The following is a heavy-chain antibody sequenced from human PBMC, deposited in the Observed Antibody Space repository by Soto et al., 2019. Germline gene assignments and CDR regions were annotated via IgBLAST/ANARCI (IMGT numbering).Heavy chain of an antibody. D-gene: IGHD3-9*01. J-gene: IGHJ4*02. CDR2: IKSNSDGGTT. CDR1: GFTFSNAW. CDR3: TTGWTFLTGYCR. Sequence: EVQLVESGGALVKPGGSLILSCTASGFTFSNAWMNWVRQAPGKGLEWVVRIKSNSDGGTTDDAAPVQGRFTISRDDSTHTVYLQMISLEIDDTGVYYCTTGWTFLTGYCRWGRGTLVPVSS. V-gene: IGHV3-15*02.